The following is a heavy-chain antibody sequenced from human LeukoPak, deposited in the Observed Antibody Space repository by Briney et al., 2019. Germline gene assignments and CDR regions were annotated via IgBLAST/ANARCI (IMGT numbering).Heavy chain of an antibody. V-gene: IGHV3-7*05. CDR3: AKDRAYGAFDF. CDR2: IKPDGSEE. CDR1: GFTFSSFA. D-gene: IGHD3-10*01. J-gene: IGHJ3*01. Sequence: GGSLRLSCAASGFTFSSFAMSWVRQAPGKGLEWVANIKPDGSEEFYVDSVKGRFSISRDNAKNSLYLQMNSLRGEDTAVYYCAKDRAYGAFDFWGQGTKVTVSS.